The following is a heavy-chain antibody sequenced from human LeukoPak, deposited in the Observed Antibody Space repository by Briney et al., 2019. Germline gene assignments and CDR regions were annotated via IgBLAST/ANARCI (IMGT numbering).Heavy chain of an antibody. CDR3: ASIRGTFGY. CDR2: TRNKANSYIT. D-gene: IGHD1-26*01. J-gene: IGHJ4*02. CDR1: GFTFSDHF. V-gene: IGHV3-72*01. Sequence: GGSLRLSCAASGFTFSDHFLDWVRQAPGKGLEWVGRTRNKANSYITEYAASVKGRFTISRDDSKNSLYLQMSSLRTDDTAMYYCASIRGTFGYWGQGTLVTVSS.